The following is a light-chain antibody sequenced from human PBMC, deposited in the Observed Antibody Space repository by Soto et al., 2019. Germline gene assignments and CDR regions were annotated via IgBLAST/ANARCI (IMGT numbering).Light chain of an antibody. CDR1: QTVTNNY. J-gene: IGKJ4*01. CDR2: EAS. CDR3: HQCSYSPLT. V-gene: IGKV3-20*01. Sequence: EIVLTQSPGTLSLSPGERATLSCRASQTVTNNYLAWYQQKPGQAPRLLIYEASRRATGIPDRFSGSGSGKDFPLPISRLEPEDFAVYYCHQCSYSPLTFGGGTKVEIK.